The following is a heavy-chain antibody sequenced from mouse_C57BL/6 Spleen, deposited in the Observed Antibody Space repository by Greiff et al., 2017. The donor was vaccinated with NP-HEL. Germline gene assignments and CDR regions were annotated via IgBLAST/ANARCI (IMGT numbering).Heavy chain of an antibody. V-gene: IGHV1-18*01. CDR3: AMVYGNYWYFDG. Sequence: VQLQQSGPELVKPGASVKIPCKASGYTFTDYNMDWVKQSPGQGLEWIGDINPNNGGTIYNQKFKGKATLTVDKSSSTAYMELRSLTSDDTAVYYCAMVYGNYWYFDGWGTGTTVTVSS. J-gene: IGHJ1*03. D-gene: IGHD2-1*01. CDR2: INPNNGGT. CDR1: GYTFTDYN.